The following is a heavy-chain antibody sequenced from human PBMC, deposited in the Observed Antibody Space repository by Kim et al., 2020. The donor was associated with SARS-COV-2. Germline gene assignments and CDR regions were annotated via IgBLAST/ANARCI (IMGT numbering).Heavy chain of an antibody. J-gene: IGHJ4*02. CDR3: AKSPLEVGATTEYYFDY. D-gene: IGHD1-26*01. Sequence: GGSLRLSCAASGFTFSSYAMSWVRQAPGKGLEWVSAISGSGGSTYYADSVKGRFTISRDNSKNTLYLQMNSLRAEDTAVYYCAKSPLEVGATTEYYFDYWGQGTLVTVSS. CDR1: GFTFSSYA. CDR2: ISGSGGST. V-gene: IGHV3-23*01.